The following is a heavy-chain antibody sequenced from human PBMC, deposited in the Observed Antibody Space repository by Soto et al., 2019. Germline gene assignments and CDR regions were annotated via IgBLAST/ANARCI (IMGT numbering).Heavy chain of an antibody. CDR2: ISAYNGNT. V-gene: IGHV1-18*04. CDR1: GYTFTSYG. Sequence: ASVKVSCKASGYTFTSYGISWVRQAPGQGLEWMGWISAYNGNTNYAQKLQGRVTMTTDTSTSTAYMELRSLRSDDTAVYYCARDRHIGLWLPSAFDIWGQGTTVTVSS. CDR3: ARDRHIGLWLPSAFDI. J-gene: IGHJ3*02. D-gene: IGHD5-18*01.